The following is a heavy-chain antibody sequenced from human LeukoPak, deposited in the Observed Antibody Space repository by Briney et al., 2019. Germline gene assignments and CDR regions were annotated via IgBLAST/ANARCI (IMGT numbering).Heavy chain of an antibody. CDR2: MNPNSGNT. CDR3: ARGPPPQCTNGVCYSYYMDV. Sequence: VASVKVSCKASGYTFTSYDINWVRQATGQGLEWMGWMNPNSGNTGYAQKFQGRVAMTRNTSISTAYMELSSLRSEDTAVYYCARGPPPQCTNGVCYSYYMDVWGKGTTVTVSS. CDR1: GYTFTSYD. D-gene: IGHD2-8*01. V-gene: IGHV1-8*01. J-gene: IGHJ6*03.